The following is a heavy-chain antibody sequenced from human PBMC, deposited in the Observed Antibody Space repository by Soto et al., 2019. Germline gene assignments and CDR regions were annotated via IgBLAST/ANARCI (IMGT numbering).Heavy chain of an antibody. V-gene: IGHV1-18*01. Sequence: SGKVCCKASGYTFTSYGISWVRQAPGQGLEWMGWISAYNGNTNYAQKLQGRVTMTTDTSTSTAYMELRSLRSDDTAVYYCARGADCSGGSCYSGRAFDIWGQGTMVTVSS. CDR2: ISAYNGNT. CDR3: ARGADCSGGSCYSGRAFDI. D-gene: IGHD2-15*01. CDR1: GYTFTSYG. J-gene: IGHJ3*02.